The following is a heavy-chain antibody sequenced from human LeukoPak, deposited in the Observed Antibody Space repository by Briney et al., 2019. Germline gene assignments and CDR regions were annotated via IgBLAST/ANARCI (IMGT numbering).Heavy chain of an antibody. D-gene: IGHD3-22*01. J-gene: IGHJ5*02. CDR2: IYYSGST. CDR3: AREREDYYDSSGYKT. Sequence: SETLSLTCTVSGGSISSGDYYWSWIRQPPGKGLEWIGYIYYSGSTYYNPSLKSRVTISVDTSKNQFSLKLRPVTAADTAVYYCAREREDYYDSSGYKTWGQGTLVTVSS. V-gene: IGHV4-30-4*01. CDR1: GGSISSGDYY.